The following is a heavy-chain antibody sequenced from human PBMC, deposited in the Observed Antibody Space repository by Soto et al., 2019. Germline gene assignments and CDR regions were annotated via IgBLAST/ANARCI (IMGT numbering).Heavy chain of an antibody. Sequence: PSETLSLTCTVSGGSISSYYWSWIRQPPGKGLEWIGYIYYGGSTNYNPSLKSRVTISVDTSKNQFSLKLSSVTAADTAVYYCARAGELGYCSGGSCYSVFNWFDPWGQGTLVTVSS. CDR3: ARAGELGYCSGGSCYSVFNWFDP. J-gene: IGHJ5*02. V-gene: IGHV4-59*01. D-gene: IGHD2-15*01. CDR1: GGSISSYY. CDR2: IYYGGST.